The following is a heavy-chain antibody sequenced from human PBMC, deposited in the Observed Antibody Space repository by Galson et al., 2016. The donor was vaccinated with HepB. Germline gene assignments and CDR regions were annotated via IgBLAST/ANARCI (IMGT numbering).Heavy chain of an antibody. V-gene: IGHV4-39*01. CDR1: GGSISSRTYY. CDR3: ARGFRFLDWLPMPYNCFDP. Sequence: SETLSLTCTVSGGSISSRTYYWGWIRQPPGRGLEWIGSVSYSGNTYYNPSLNSRVTLSADTSKNQFSLNLNSVTAADTAVYYCARGFRFLDWLPMPYNCFDPWGQGTLVTVSS. D-gene: IGHD3-3*01. CDR2: VSYSGNT. J-gene: IGHJ5*02.